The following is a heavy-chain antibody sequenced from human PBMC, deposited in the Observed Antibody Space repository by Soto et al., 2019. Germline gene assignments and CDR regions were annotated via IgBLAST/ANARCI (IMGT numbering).Heavy chain of an antibody. CDR3: ARDSSVAVVPAAIGDYYYYYGMDV. Sequence: QVQLVESGGGLVKPGGSLRLSCAASGFTFSDYYMSWIRQAPGRGLEWVSYISSSGSTIYYADSVKGRFTITRDHAKNSLYLQMNSLRAEDTAVYYCARDSSVAVVPAAIGDYYYYYGMDVWGQGTTVTVSS. CDR2: ISSSGSTI. D-gene: IGHD2-2*02. V-gene: IGHV3-11*01. J-gene: IGHJ6*02. CDR1: GFTFSDYY.